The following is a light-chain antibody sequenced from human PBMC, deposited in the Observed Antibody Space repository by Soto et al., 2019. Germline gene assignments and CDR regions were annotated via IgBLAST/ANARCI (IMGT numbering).Light chain of an antibody. J-gene: IGLJ3*02. CDR1: SSSIGSNY. CDR2: SDN. Sequence: QSVLTQPPSASGTPGQRVTISCSGSSSSIGSNYVYWYQQLPRTAPKLLIYSDNQRPSGVPDRFSGSKSGTSASLAISGLRSEDEADYYCAAWDDSLSGGVFGGGTKLIVL. CDR3: AAWDDSLSGGV. V-gene: IGLV1-47*02.